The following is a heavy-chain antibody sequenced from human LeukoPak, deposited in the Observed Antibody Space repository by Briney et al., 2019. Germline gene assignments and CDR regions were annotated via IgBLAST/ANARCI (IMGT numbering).Heavy chain of an antibody. V-gene: IGHV3-23*01. J-gene: IGHJ4*02. CDR2: ISGSGGST. CDR1: EFTFDDYA. CDR3: AKEDYYGDPDY. D-gene: IGHD4-17*01. Sequence: GGSLRLSCAASEFTFDDYAMHWVRQAPGKGLEWVSGISGSGGSTYYADSVKGRFTISRDNSKNTLYLQMNSLRAEDTAVYYCAKEDYYGDPDYWGQGTLVTVSS.